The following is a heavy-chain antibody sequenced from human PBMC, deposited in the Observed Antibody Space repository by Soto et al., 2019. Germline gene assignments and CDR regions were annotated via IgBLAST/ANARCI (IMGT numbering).Heavy chain of an antibody. J-gene: IGHJ6*02. CDR3: ARDETQTFTTYAYYYRVDV. CDR2: ISGSGGST. Sequence: GGSLRLSCAASGFTFSSYGMSWVRQAPGKGLEWISAISGSGGSTYYADSVKGRLTISRDNAKNTVFLQMNSLRAEDSAVYYCARDETQTFTTYAYYYRVDVWGQGTTVTVPS. V-gene: IGHV3-23*01. CDR1: GFTFSSYG. D-gene: IGHD3-16*01.